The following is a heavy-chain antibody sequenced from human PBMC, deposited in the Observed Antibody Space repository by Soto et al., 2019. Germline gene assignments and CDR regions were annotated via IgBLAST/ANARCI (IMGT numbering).Heavy chain of an antibody. CDR3: ARCYGSGSSYYYYYGMDV. Sequence: SETLSLTCAVFRGPISSSNWWSWVRQPPGKGLEWIGEIYHSGSTNYNPPLKSRVTISVAKSKNQFSLKLSSVPAADTAVYYCARCYGSGSSYYYYYGMDVWGQGTTVTVSS. J-gene: IGHJ6*02. V-gene: IGHV4-4*02. CDR2: IYHSGST. D-gene: IGHD3-10*01. CDR1: RGPISSSNW.